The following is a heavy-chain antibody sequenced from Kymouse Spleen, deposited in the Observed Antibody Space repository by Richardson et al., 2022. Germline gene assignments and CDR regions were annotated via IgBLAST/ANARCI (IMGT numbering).Heavy chain of an antibody. Sequence: QVQLQQWGAGLLKPSETLSLTCAVYGGSFSGYYWSWIRQPPGKGLEWIGEINHSGSTNYNPSLKSRVTISVDTSKNQFSLKLSSVTAADTAVYYCARAPDIVVVPAAIWFDPWGQGTLVTVSS. CDR3: ARAPDIVVVPAAIWFDP. D-gene: IGHD2-2*02. J-gene: IGHJ5*02. CDR2: INHSGST. CDR1: GGSFSGYY. V-gene: IGHV4-34*01.